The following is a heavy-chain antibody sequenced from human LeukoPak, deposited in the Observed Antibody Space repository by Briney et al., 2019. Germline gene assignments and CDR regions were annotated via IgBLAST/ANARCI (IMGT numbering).Heavy chain of an antibody. V-gene: IGHV3-23*01. J-gene: IGHJ4*02. CDR2: ISGSGGST. CDR1: GFTFSSYA. CDR3: AKYRHYYDSSGYSPFDY. D-gene: IGHD3-22*01. Sequence: GGSLRLSCAASGFTFSSYAMSWVRQAPGKGLEWVSAISGSGGSTYYADSVKGRFTISRDKSKNTLYLQMNSLRAEDTAVYYCAKYRHYYDSSGYSPFDYWGQGTLVTVSS.